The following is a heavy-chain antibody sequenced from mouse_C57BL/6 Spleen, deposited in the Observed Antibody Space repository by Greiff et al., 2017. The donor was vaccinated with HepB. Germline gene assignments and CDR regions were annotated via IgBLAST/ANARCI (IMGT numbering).Heavy chain of an antibody. CDR2: IDPSDSYT. CDR3: AIYGSSSYAMDY. Sequence: VQLQQPGAELVRPGTSVKLSCKASGYTFTSYWMHWVKQRPGQGLEWIGVIDPSDSYTNYNQKFKGKATLTVDTSSSTAYMQLSSLTSEDSAVYYCAIYGSSSYAMDYWGQGTSVTVSS. J-gene: IGHJ4*01. V-gene: IGHV1-59*01. D-gene: IGHD1-1*01. CDR1: GYTFTSYW.